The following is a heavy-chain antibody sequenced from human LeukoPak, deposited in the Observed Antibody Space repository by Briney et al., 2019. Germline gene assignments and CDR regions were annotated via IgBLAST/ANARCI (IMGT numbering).Heavy chain of an antibody. Sequence: GGSLRLSCAASGFDFDDYAMHWVRQAPGKGLGWVSLISWDGAGTYYADSVKGRFTISRDNSKNSLYLQMNSLRAEDTALYYCAKGGYCTGTSCYTYIDVWGKGTTVTVSS. CDR3: AKGGYCTGTSCYTYIDV. J-gene: IGHJ6*03. V-gene: IGHV3-43D*03. CDR1: GFDFDDYA. D-gene: IGHD2-2*02. CDR2: ISWDGAGT.